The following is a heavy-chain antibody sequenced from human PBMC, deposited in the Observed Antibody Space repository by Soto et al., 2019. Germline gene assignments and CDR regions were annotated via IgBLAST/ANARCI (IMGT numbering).Heavy chain of an antibody. CDR2: IYTSGSTSQN. CDR3: ARDSVGVAAPGDY. D-gene: IGHD6-13*01. Sequence: SETLSLTCTVSSGSISSYYWSWIRQPAGKGLEWIRRIYTSGSTSQNSYNPSLKSRVTMSLDTSKNQFSLKLSSVTAADTAVYYCARDSVGVAAPGDYWGQGTLVTVSS. J-gene: IGHJ4*02. V-gene: IGHV4-4*07. CDR1: SGSISSYY.